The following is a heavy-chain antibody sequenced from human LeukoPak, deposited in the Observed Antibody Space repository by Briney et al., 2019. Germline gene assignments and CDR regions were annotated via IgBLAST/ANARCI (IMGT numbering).Heavy chain of an antibody. D-gene: IGHD4-17*01. CDR3: ARGTVTTVDY. CDR1: GFTFSSYS. CDR2: ISSSSSYI. J-gene: IGHJ4*02. V-gene: IGHV3-21*01. Sequence: GGSLRLSCAASGFTFSSYSMNWVRQAPGKGLEWVSSISSSSSYIYYADSVKGRFTISRDNAKSSLYLQMNSLRAEDTAVYYCARGTVTTVDYWGQGTLVTVSS.